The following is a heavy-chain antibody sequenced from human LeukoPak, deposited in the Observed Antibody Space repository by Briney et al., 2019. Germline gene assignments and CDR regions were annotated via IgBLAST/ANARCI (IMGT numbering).Heavy chain of an antibody. V-gene: IGHV4-61*02. D-gene: IGHD3-3*01. CDR2: FYITGGT. J-gene: IGHJ3*02. Sequence: SETLTLTCTVSGDSISSGSYYWNWIRQPAGKGLEWIGRFYITGGTNYNPSLKSRVTISVDTSKNQFSLKLTSVTAADTAVYYCASLGGFAMWGQGTKVSVSS. CDR1: GDSISSGSYY. CDR3: ASLGGFAM.